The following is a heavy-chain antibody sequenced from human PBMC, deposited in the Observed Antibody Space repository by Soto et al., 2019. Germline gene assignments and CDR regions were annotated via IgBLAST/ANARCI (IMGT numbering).Heavy chain of an antibody. CDR1: GGTFSSYA. J-gene: IGHJ6*02. CDR2: IIPIFGTA. CDR3: ARFRLGYCSSTSCRYGMDV. Sequence: ASVKVSCKASGGTFSSYAISWVRQAPGQGLEWMGGIIPIFGTANYAQKFQGRVTITADESTSTAYMELSSLRSEDTAVYYCARFRLGYCSSTSCRYGMDVWGQGTTVTVSS. V-gene: IGHV1-69*13. D-gene: IGHD2-2*01.